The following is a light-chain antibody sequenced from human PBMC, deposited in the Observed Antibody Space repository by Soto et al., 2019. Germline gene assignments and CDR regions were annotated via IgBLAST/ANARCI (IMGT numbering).Light chain of an antibody. V-gene: IGLV2-14*01. CDR3: SSYTSSSRGV. Sequence: QSALTQPASVSGSPGQSITISCTGTSSDVGGYNYVSWYQQHPGKAPKLMIYDVSNRPSGVSNRFSGSKSGNTASLTISGLQAEDEADYYCSSYTSSSRGVFGTGTKLTV. J-gene: IGLJ1*01. CDR2: DVS. CDR1: SSDVGGYNY.